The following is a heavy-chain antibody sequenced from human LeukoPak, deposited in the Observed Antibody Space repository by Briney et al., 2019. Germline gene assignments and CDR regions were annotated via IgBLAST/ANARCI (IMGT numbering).Heavy chain of an antibody. J-gene: IGHJ4*02. CDR2: IRYDGSNK. Sequence: GGSLRPSCAASGFTFSSYGMHWVRQAPGKGLEWVAFIRYDGSNKYYADSVKGRFTISRDNAKNSLHLQMNSLRAEDTAVYYCARGGGRGDYNERYYFDYWGQGSLVTVSS. CDR3: ARGGGRGDYNERYYFDY. D-gene: IGHD3-22*01. CDR1: GFTFSSYG. V-gene: IGHV3-30*02.